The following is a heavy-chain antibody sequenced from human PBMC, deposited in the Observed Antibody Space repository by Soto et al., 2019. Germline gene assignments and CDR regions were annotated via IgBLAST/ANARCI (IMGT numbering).Heavy chain of an antibody. Sequence: GGSLRLSCAASGFTFSSYGMHWVRQAPGKGLEWVAVISYDGSNKYYADSVKGRFTISRDNSKNTLYLQMNSLRAEDTAVYYCAKGPIVGATPVDYWGQGTLVTVSS. CDR1: GFTFSSYG. J-gene: IGHJ4*02. CDR2: ISYDGSNK. D-gene: IGHD1-26*01. CDR3: AKGPIVGATPVDY. V-gene: IGHV3-30*18.